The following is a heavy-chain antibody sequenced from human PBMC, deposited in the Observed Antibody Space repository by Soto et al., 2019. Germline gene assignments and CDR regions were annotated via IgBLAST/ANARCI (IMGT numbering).Heavy chain of an antibody. Sequence: GESLKISCKGSGYSFTSYWIGWVRQMPGKGLEWMGIIYPGDSDTRYSPSFQGQVTISADKSISTAYLQWSSLKASDTAMYYCARFSGSGGDGYYYYGMDVWGQGTTVTVSS. CDR3: ARFSGSGGDGYYYYGMDV. V-gene: IGHV5-51*01. D-gene: IGHD2-21*02. CDR2: IYPGDSDT. J-gene: IGHJ6*02. CDR1: GYSFTSYW.